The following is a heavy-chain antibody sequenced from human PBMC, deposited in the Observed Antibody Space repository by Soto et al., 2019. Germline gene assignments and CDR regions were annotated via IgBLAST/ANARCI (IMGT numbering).Heavy chain of an antibody. J-gene: IGHJ4*02. CDR3: VKDKRTYPGLGDN. Sequence: EVQLVESGGGLVKPGGSLRLSCAASGFNFNSYSMNWVRQAPGKELEWVSSISSSSAYIYYADSVKGRFTISRDNAKNSLFLQMNTLRAEDTAVYYCVKDKRTYPGLGDNWGQGTLVTVSS. V-gene: IGHV3-21*01. D-gene: IGHD2-15*01. CDR1: GFNFNSYS. CDR2: ISSSSAYI.